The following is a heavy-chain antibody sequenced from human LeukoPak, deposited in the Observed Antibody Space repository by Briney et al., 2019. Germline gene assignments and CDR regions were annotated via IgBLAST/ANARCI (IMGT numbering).Heavy chain of an antibody. CDR3: ATYLVDSSTYVLSDY. Sequence: PGGSLRLSCAASGFTFSSYAMSWARQAPGKGLEWVANIKQDGSEKYYVDSVKGRFTISRDNAKNSLYLQMNSLKTEDTAVYYCATYLVDSSTYVLSDYWGQGTLVTVSS. CDR1: GFTFSSYA. CDR2: IKQDGSEK. D-gene: IGHD3-22*01. V-gene: IGHV3-7*03. J-gene: IGHJ4*02.